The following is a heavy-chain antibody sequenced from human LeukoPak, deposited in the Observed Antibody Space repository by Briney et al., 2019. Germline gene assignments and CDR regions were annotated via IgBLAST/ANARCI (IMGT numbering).Heavy chain of an antibody. J-gene: IGHJ3*02. D-gene: IGHD6-13*01. V-gene: IGHV3-30*18. CDR2: ISYDGSNK. CDR3: AKDRIAAAAGAFDI. Sequence: GRSLRLSCAASGFAFSSYGMHWVRQAQGKGLEWVAVISYDGSNKYYADSVKGRFTISRDNSKNTLYLQMNSLRAEDTAVYYCAKDRIAAAAGAFDIWGQGTMVTVSS. CDR1: GFAFSSYG.